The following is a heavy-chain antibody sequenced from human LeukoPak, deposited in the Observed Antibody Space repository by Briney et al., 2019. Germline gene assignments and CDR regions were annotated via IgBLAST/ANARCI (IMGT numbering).Heavy chain of an antibody. D-gene: IGHD6-13*01. J-gene: IGHJ4*02. CDR1: GYIFTGYY. CDR3: ARRVIAAAADLEY. V-gene: IGHV1-2*02. CDR2: INPNSGDT. Sequence: ASVKVSCKASGYIFTGYYMYWVRQAPGQGLEWMGWINPNSGDTNYAQKFQGRVTMTRDTSISTAYMELSRLTSDDTAVYYCARRVIAAAADLEYWGQGTLVIVSS.